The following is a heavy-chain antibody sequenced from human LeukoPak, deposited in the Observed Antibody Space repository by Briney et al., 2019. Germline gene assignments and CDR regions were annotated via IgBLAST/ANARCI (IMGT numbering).Heavy chain of an antibody. CDR3: TKDVTPGGADV. D-gene: IGHD1-14*01. Sequence: GGSLRLSCAVSGFTFVNYAIHWVRQAPGKGLEWVSGFDYNSGRIDYADSVKGRFTISRDNAKNSLYLQMNSLRVEDTALYYCTKDVTPGGADVWGQGTTVTVSS. J-gene: IGHJ6*02. V-gene: IGHV3-9*01. CDR2: FDYNSGRI. CDR1: GFTFVNYA.